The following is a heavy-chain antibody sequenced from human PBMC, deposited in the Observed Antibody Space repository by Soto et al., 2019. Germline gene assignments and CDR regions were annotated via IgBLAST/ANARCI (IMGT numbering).Heavy chain of an antibody. D-gene: IGHD1-26*01. CDR2: ISSSSSYT. CDR1: GFTFSDYY. Sequence: VGSLRLSCAASGFTFSDYYMSWIRQAPGKGLEWVSYISSSSSYTNYADSVKGRFTISRDNAKNSLYLQMNSLRAEDTAVYYCARAISGSYSAFDIWGQGTMVTVSS. V-gene: IGHV3-11*06. J-gene: IGHJ3*02. CDR3: ARAISGSYSAFDI.